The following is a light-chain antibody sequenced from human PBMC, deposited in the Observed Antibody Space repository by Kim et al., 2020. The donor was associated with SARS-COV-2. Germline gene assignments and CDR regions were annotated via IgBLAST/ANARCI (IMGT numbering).Light chain of an antibody. Sequence: SLSPGERATLSCRASQSVSSSFLAWYQQKPGQAPRFLIYGASSRATGIPDRFTGSGSGTDFSLTISRLEPEDFAVYYCQHYDSSPTFGQGTKLEI. V-gene: IGKV3-20*01. J-gene: IGKJ2*01. CDR2: GAS. CDR3: QHYDSSPT. CDR1: QSVSSSF.